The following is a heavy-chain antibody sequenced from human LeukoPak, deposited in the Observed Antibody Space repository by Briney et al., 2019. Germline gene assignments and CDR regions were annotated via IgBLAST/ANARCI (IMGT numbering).Heavy chain of an antibody. CDR2: IYYSGST. CDR1: GGSISSYY. D-gene: IGHD1-26*01. Sequence: SETLSLTCTVSGGSISSYYWSWIRQPPGKGLEWIGYIYYSGSTNYNPSLKSRVTISVDTSKNQFSLQLNSVTPEDTAVYYCARGIVGATRYWYFDLWGRGTLVTVSS. J-gene: IGHJ2*01. CDR3: ARGIVGATRYWYFDL. V-gene: IGHV4-59*12.